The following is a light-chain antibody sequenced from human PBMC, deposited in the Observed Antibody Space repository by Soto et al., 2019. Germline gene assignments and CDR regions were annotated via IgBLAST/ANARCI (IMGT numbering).Light chain of an antibody. CDR3: QVWDSSSDHPRV. CDR2: YDS. J-gene: IGLJ1*01. V-gene: IGLV3-21*04. CDR1: NIGSKS. Sequence: SYELTQRPSVSVAPGKTARITCGGNNIGSKSVHWYQQKPGQAPVLVIYYDSDRPSGIPERFSGSNSGNTATLTISRVEAGDEADYYCQVWDSSSDHPRVFGTGTKVTVL.